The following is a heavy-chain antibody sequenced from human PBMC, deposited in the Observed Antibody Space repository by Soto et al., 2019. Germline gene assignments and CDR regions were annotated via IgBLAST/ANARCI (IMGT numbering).Heavy chain of an antibody. V-gene: IGHV1-69*01. CDR2: IIPVFGRP. CDR3: AREGSGYNL. Sequence: QVQLVQSGAELKKPGSSVKVSCKASGGTFSSFGISWVRQAPGQGLEWMGGIIPVFGRPNYAQRFRGRLTIPADESTNTGYMELIDLRSEDTAVYYCAREGSGYNLWGQGTEVTVSS. J-gene: IGHJ4*02. CDR1: GGTFSSFG. D-gene: IGHD5-12*01.